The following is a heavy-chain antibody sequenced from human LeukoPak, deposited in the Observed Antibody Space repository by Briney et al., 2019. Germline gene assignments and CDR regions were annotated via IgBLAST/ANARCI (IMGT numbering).Heavy chain of an antibody. CDR3: ARELVRGSSDYYGMDV. CDR2: IYYSGST. J-gene: IGHJ6*02. V-gene: IGHV4-59*01. Sequence: SETLSLTCTVSGGSISSYYWSWIRQPPGKGLEWIGYIYYSGSTNYNPSLKSRVTISVDTSKNQFSLKLSSVTAADTALYYCARELVRGSSDYYGMDVWGQGTTVTVSS. CDR1: GGSISSYY. D-gene: IGHD1-26*01.